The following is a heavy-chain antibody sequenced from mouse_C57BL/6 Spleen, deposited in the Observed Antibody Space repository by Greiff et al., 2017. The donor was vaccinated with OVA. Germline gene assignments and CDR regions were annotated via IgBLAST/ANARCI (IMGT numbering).Heavy chain of an antibody. CDR1: GYTFTDYN. D-gene: IGHD2-1*01. CDR2: INPNNGGT. CDR3: ARSGPYGNYPDY. V-gene: IGHV1-22*01. J-gene: IGHJ2*01. Sequence: VQLKESGPELVKPGASVKMSCKASGYTFTDYNMHWVKQSHGKSLEWIGYINPNNGGTSYNQKFKGKATLTVNKSSSTAYMELRSLTSEDSAVYYCARSGPYGNYPDYWGQGTTLTVSS.